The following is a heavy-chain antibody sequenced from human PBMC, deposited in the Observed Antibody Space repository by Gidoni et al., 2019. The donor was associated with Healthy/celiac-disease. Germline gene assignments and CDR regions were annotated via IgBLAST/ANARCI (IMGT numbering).Heavy chain of an antibody. J-gene: IGHJ4*02. CDR1: GFTFSSYA. Sequence: LLESGGGLVQPGGSLRLSCAASGFTFSSYAMSWVRQAPGKGLEWVSAISGSGGSTYYADSVKGRFTISRDHSKNTLYLQMNSLRAEDTAVYYCAKVAPIHYYDSSGIERDYWGQGTLVTVSS. V-gene: IGHV3-23*01. CDR3: AKVAPIHYYDSSGIERDY. CDR2: ISGSGGST. D-gene: IGHD3-22*01.